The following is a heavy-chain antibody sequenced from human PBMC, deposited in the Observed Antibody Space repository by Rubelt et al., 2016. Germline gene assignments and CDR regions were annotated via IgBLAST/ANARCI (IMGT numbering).Heavy chain of an antibody. CDR1: GFTFSSYA. V-gene: IGHV3-23*01. D-gene: IGHD1-26*01. Sequence: EVQLLESGGDLVQPGGSLRLSCAASGFTFSSYAMSWVRQAPGKGLEWVSAISGSGGSTYYADSVKGRFTISRDNSKNTLYLQMNSLRADDTAVDYCANLGGTYLGSLDHWGQGTLVTVSS. J-gene: IGHJ4*02. CDR2: ISGSGGST. CDR3: ANLGGTYLGSLDH.